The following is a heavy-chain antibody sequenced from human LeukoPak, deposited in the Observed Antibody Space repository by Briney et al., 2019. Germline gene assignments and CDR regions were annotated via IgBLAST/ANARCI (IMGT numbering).Heavy chain of an antibody. Sequence: GGSLGLSCAASGFTFSSYAMSWARQAPGKGLEWVSAISGSGGSTYYADSVKGRFTISRDNSKNTLYLQMNSLRAEDTAVYYCAKPTDYGDYYYYYYGMDVWGQGTTVTVSS. V-gene: IGHV3-23*01. CDR2: ISGSGGST. CDR3: AKPTDYGDYYYYYYGMDV. CDR1: GFTFSSYA. D-gene: IGHD4-17*01. J-gene: IGHJ6*02.